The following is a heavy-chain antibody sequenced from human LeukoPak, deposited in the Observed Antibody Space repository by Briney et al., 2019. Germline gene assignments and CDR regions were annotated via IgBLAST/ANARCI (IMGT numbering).Heavy chain of an antibody. CDR1: GFTFSSYA. CDR3: APRYPYYYDSSGYPQDHFDY. V-gene: IGHV3-23*01. J-gene: IGHJ4*02. CDR2: ISGSGGST. D-gene: IGHD3-22*01. Sequence: PGGSLRLSCAASGFTFSSYAMSWVRQAPGKGLEWVSAISGSGGSTYYADSVKGRFTISRDNSKNTLYLQMNSLRAEDTAVYYCAPRYPYYYDSSGYPQDHFDYWGQGTLVTVSS.